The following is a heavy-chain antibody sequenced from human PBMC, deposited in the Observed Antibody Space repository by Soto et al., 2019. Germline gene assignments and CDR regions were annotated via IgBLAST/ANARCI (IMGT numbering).Heavy chain of an antibody. Sequence: GGSLRLSCVGSGFTFSNYEMNWVHQAPGKGLEWVSYMSYSGDPTGYADSVKGRFTISRDNAKNSLYLQMNSLRAEDTAVYYCVRDRSLLVPTSIDYSGHGTLVTVSS. D-gene: IGHD3-3*01. V-gene: IGHV3-48*03. CDR2: MSYSGDPT. CDR3: VRDRSLLVPTSIDY. J-gene: IGHJ4*01. CDR1: GFTFSNYE.